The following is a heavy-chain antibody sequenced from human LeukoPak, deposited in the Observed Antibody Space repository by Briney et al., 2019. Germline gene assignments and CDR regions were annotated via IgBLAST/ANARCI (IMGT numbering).Heavy chain of an antibody. V-gene: IGHV4-31*03. CDR3: ARGGTIFGGWEPRNWFDP. CDR2: IYYSGST. D-gene: IGHD3-3*01. Sequence: PSQSLSLTCTLSGGSISRGGYYWSWIRQHPGKGLEWIGYIYYSGSTYYNPSLKSRVTISVDTSKTQFSLKLSSVTAADTAVYYCARGGTIFGGWEPRNWFDPWGQGTLVAVSS. J-gene: IGHJ5*02. CDR1: GGSISRGGYY.